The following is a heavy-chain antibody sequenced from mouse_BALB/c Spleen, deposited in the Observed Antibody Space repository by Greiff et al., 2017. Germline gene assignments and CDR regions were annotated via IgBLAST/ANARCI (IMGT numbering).Heavy chain of an antibody. CDR1: GFSLTSYG. V-gene: IGHV2-9*02. J-gene: IGHJ3*01. Sequence: QVQLQQSGPGLVAPSQSLSITCTVSGFSLTSYGVHWVRQPPGKGLEWLGVIWAGGSTNYNSALMSRLSISKDNSKSQVFLKMNSLQTDDTAMYYCARGYYGNYEAWFAYWGQGTLVTVSA. D-gene: IGHD2-1*01. CDR2: IWAGGST. CDR3: ARGYYGNYEAWFAY.